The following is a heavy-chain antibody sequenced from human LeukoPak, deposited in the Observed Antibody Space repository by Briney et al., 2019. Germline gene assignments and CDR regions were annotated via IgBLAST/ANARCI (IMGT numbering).Heavy chain of an antibody. J-gene: IGHJ4*02. V-gene: IGHV4-59*01. CDR3: ATVRANSCPDH. CDR1: GGSIRPYY. CDR2: IFYSGST. Sequence: SETLSLTCAVSGGSIRPYYWSWIRQPPGKGLEYVGYIFYSGSTNYNPSLKSRVTLSLDTSQNQVSLKLSSVNTGGTALDYCATVRANSCPDHGGQGTLVTVSS. D-gene: IGHD4-23*01.